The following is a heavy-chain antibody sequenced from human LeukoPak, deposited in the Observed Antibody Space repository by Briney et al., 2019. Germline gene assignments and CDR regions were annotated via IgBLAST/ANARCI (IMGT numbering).Heavy chain of an antibody. V-gene: IGHV4-59*01. Sequence: PSETLSLTCTVSGGSICAYYWSWMRQPPGKGLEWIGYISYSGSTKYNPSLKSRVTISVDTSKNQFSLKLSSVTAADTAVYYCARYGMATIQFFDYWGQGTLFTVSS. J-gene: IGHJ4*02. CDR2: ISYSGST. D-gene: IGHD5-24*01. CDR3: ARYGMATIQFFDY. CDR1: GGSICAYY.